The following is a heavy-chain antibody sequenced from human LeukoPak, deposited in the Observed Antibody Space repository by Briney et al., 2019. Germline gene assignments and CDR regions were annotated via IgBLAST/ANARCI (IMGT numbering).Heavy chain of an antibody. CDR2: IYHSGST. Sequence: SETLSLTCAVSGYSISSGYYCGWIRQPPGKGLEWIGSIYHSGSTYYNPSLKSRVTISVDTSKNQFSLKLSSVTAADTAVYYCARQGITIFGVVIINYYYMDVWGKGTTVTVSS. J-gene: IGHJ6*03. CDR3: ARQGITIFGVVIINYYYMDV. V-gene: IGHV4-38-2*01. CDR1: GYSISSGYY. D-gene: IGHD3-3*01.